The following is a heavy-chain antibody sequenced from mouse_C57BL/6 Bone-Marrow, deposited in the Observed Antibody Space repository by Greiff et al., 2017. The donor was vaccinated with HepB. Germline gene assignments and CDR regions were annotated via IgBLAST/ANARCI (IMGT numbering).Heavy chain of an antibody. V-gene: IGHV1-64*01. CDR1: GYTFTSYW. Sequence: QVQLQQPGAELVKPGASVKLSCKASGYTFTSYWMHWVKQRPGQGLEWIGMIHPNSGSTNYNEKFKSKATLTVDKSSSTAYMQLSSLTSEDSAVYYCARGEVFDYYGSRGDYFDYWGQGTTLTVSS. CDR2: IHPNSGST. CDR3: ARGEVFDYYGSRGDYFDY. J-gene: IGHJ2*01. D-gene: IGHD1-1*01.